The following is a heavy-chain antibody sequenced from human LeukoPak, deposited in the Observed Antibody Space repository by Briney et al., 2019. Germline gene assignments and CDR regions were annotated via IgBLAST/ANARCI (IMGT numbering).Heavy chain of an antibody. D-gene: IGHD5-24*01. J-gene: IGHJ5*02. CDR1: GFDLSTYE. CDR2: ITISGHTK. Sequence: GGSLRLSCAASGFDLSTYEMNWVRQAPGKGLEWIADITISGHTKNYADSVEGRFSISRDNARTSLYLQMHSLRVEDTGVYYCARGDPHADLWGQGTLVTVSS. CDR3: ARGDPHADL. V-gene: IGHV3-48*03.